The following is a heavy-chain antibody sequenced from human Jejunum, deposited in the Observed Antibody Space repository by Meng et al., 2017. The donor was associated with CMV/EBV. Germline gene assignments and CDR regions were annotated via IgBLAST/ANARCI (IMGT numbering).Heavy chain of an antibody. Sequence: QVQLVDVGGGVVQPGRSRGLSCAAFGFTFSSYARHWVRQAPGKGLEWVSVIYTDGDTYYADSVKGRFTISRDISNNMLFLQMNRLRAEDTAVYYCVRNGAGDHWGQGTLVTVSS. CDR2: IYTDGDT. J-gene: IGHJ4*02. D-gene: IGHD4-17*01. V-gene: IGHV3-30*14. CDR1: GFTFSSYA. CDR3: VRNGAGDH.